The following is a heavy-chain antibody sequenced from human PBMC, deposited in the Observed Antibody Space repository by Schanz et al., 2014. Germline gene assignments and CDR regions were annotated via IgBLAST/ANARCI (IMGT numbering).Heavy chain of an antibody. V-gene: IGHV3-23*04. J-gene: IGHJ3*02. CDR1: TSIFNHAW. D-gene: IGHD3-10*01. CDR2: IGTSGGT. Sequence: EVQLVESGGGLVKPGGSLRLSCAASTSIFNHAWMSWVRQAPGKGLEWVSTIGTSGGTNYAESVKGRFTISRDNSKNTLYLQMNSLRAEDMAVYYCAKGRFGELSAFDIWGQGTMVTVSS. CDR3: AKGRFGELSAFDI.